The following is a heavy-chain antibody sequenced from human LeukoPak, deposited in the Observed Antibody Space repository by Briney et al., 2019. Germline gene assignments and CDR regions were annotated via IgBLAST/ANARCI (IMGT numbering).Heavy chain of an antibody. CDR1: GFTFSSYS. CDR3: AKDPTLDSSGYPYNWFDP. V-gene: IGHV3-23*01. J-gene: IGHJ5*02. CDR2: ISGSGGST. D-gene: IGHD3-22*01. Sequence: PGGSLRLSCAASGFTFSSYSMNWVRQAPGKGLEWVSAISGSGGSTYYADSVKGRFTISRDNSKNTLYLQMNSLRAEDTAVYYCAKDPTLDSSGYPYNWFDPWGQGTLVTVSS.